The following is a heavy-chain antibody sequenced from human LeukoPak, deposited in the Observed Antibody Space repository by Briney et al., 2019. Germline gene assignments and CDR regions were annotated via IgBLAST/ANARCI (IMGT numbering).Heavy chain of an antibody. V-gene: IGHV4-34*01. CDR3: ARQDSSGFGQGYNWFDP. CDR2: IYYSGST. Sequence: SETLSLTCAVYGGSFSGYYWSWIRQPPGKGLEWIGSIYYSGSTYYNPSLKSRVTISVDTSKNQFSLKLSSVTAADTAVYYCARQDSSGFGQGYNWFDPWGQGTLVTVSS. J-gene: IGHJ5*02. D-gene: IGHD6-19*01. CDR1: GGSFSGYY.